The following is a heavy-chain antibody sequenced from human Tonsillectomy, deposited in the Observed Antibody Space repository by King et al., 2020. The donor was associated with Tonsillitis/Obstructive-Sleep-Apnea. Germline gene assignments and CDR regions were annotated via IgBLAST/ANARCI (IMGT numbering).Heavy chain of an antibody. CDR3: AKENLGYYDFWSGHPYFDY. Sequence: DVQLVESGGGLVQPGGSLRLSCAASGFTFSSYAMSWVRQAPGKGLEWVSAISGSGGSTYYADSVKGRFTISRDNSKNTLYLQINSLRAEDTAVYYCAKENLGYYDFWSGHPYFDYWGQGTLVTVSS. J-gene: IGHJ4*02. D-gene: IGHD3-3*01. CDR1: GFTFSSYA. CDR2: ISGSGGST. V-gene: IGHV3-23*04.